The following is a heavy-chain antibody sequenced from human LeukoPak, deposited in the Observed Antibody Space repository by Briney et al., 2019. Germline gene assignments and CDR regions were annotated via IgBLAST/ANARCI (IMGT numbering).Heavy chain of an antibody. CDR3: ATRKGVYNWDFLDY. CDR1: GGSISSGDYY. D-gene: IGHD1-7*01. J-gene: IGHJ4*02. Sequence: PSQTLSLTCTVSGGSISSGDYYWSWIRQPPGKGLEWIGYIYYSGSTYYNPSLKSRVTISVDTSKNQFSLKLYSVTATDTAVYYCATRKGVYNWDFLDYWGQGTLVTVSS. V-gene: IGHV4-30-4*08. CDR2: IYYSGST.